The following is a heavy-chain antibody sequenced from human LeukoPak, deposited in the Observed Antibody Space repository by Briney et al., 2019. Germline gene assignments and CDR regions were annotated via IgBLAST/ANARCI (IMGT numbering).Heavy chain of an antibody. Sequence: GGSLRLSCAASGFTFSSYSMNWVRQAPGKGLEWVSSISSSSSYIYYADSVKGRFTISRDNAKNTLYLQMNSLRAEDTAVYYCAREAARPDFDYWGQGTLVTVSS. V-gene: IGHV3-21*01. CDR3: AREAARPDFDY. CDR2: ISSSSSYI. CDR1: GFTFSSYS. J-gene: IGHJ4*02. D-gene: IGHD6-6*01.